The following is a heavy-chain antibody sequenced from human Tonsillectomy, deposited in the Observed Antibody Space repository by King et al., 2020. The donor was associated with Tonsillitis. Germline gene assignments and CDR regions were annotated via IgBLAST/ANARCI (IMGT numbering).Heavy chain of an antibody. V-gene: IGHV3-53*01. CDR2: TYSDGDT. CDR3: ATNLLCDH. J-gene: IGHJ4*02. CDR1: GFTVSSNY. D-gene: IGHD2-15*01. Sequence: VQLVESGGGLIQPGGSLRLSCAAFGFTVSSNYMSWFRQAPGKGLEWVSLTYSDGDTYYADSVKGRFAISSDNSKNTLYLQMNSLSAEDTAVYYCATNLLCDHGGQGTLVTVSS.